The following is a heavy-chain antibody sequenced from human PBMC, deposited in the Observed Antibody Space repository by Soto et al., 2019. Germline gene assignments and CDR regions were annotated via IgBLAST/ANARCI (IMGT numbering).Heavy chain of an antibody. CDR2: IYYSGGT. CDR1: GGSISSGGYY. J-gene: IGHJ3*02. Sequence: QVQLQESGPGLVKPSQTLSLTCTVSGGSISSGGYYWSWIRQHPGKGLEWIGYIYYSGGTYYNPSLKSRVTISVDTSKNQFSLKLSSVTAADTAVYYCARDNSSAHDDAFDIWGQGTMVTVSS. V-gene: IGHV4-31*03. CDR3: ARDNSSAHDDAFDI. D-gene: IGHD3-22*01.